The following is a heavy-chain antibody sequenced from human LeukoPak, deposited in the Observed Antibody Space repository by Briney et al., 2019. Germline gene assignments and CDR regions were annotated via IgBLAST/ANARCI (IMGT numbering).Heavy chain of an antibody. CDR1: GGSISSGSDY. CDR3: ARALHAFDI. V-gene: IGHV4-61*01. Sequence: SETLSLTCTVSGGSISSGSDYWSWIRQPPGKGLEWIGYIYYSGSTNYNPSLKSRVTISVDTSKNQFSLKLSSVTAADTAVYYCARALHAFDIWGQGTMVTVSS. CDR2: IYYSGST. J-gene: IGHJ3*02.